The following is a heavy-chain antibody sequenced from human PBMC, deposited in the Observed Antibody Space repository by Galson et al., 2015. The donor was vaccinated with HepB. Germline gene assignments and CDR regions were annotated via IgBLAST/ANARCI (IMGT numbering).Heavy chain of an antibody. CDR1: GFTFSNAW. V-gene: IGHV3-15*01. Sequence: SLRLSCAASGFTFSNAWMSWVRQAPGKGLEWVGRIKSKTDGGTTDYAAPVKGRFTISRDDSKNTLYLQMNSLKTEDTAVYYCYAVHYYDSSGYYYYYGMDVWGQGTTVTVSS. D-gene: IGHD3-22*01. J-gene: IGHJ6*02. CDR2: IKSKTDGGTT. CDR3: YAVHYYDSSGYYYYYGMDV.